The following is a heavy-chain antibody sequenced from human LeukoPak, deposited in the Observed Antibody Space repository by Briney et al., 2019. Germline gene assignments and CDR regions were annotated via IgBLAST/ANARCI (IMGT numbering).Heavy chain of an antibody. CDR1: GFTFSSYW. CDR2: IKGDGSIT. D-gene: IGHD5-18*01. J-gene: IGHJ4*02. CDR3: ARDRYSSHDY. Sequence: GGSLRLSCAASGFTFSSYWMYWVRQAPGKGLVWVSHIKGDGSITTYADSVKGRFTISRDNAKNTLYPQMNSLRAEDTAVYYCARDRYSSHDYWGQGTLVTVSS. V-gene: IGHV3-74*01.